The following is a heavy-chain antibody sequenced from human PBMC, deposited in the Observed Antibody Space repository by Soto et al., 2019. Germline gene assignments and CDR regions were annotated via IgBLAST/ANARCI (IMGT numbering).Heavy chain of an antibody. V-gene: IGHV3-53*04. CDR3: ARSEGPSGWHYYYYGMDV. CDR1: GFTVRSNY. J-gene: IGHJ6*02. Sequence: EVQLVESGGGLVQPGGSLRLSCAASGFTVRSNYMSWVRQAPGKGLEWVSVIYSGGSTYYADSVKGRFTISRHNSKNTLYLQMNSLRAEDTAVYYCARSEGPSGWHYYYYGMDVWGQGTTVTVSS. CDR2: IYSGGST. D-gene: IGHD6-19*01.